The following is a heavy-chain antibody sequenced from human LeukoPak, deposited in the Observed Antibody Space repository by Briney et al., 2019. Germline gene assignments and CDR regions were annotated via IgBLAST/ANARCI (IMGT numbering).Heavy chain of an antibody. CDR1: GGSISSYY. CDR2: IYTSGST. CDR3: ARHFTYYYDSSGYPRDGFDI. D-gene: IGHD3-22*01. Sequence: SETLSLTCTVSGGSISSYYWSWIRQPAGKGLEWIGRIYTSGSTNYNPSLKSRVTMSVDMSKNQFSLKLSSVTAADTALYYCARHFTYYYDSSGYPRDGFDIWGLGTMVTVSS. V-gene: IGHV4-4*07. J-gene: IGHJ3*02.